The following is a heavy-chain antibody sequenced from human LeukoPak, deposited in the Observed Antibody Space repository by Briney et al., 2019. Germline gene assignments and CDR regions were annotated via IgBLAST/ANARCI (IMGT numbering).Heavy chain of an antibody. Sequence: GGSLRLSCAASGFTFSSYGMHWVRQAPGKGLEWVAAISYDGRNKEYVDSVKGRFTISRDNSKNTVCLQMNSLRAEDTAIYYCARDWGYWGQGILVTVSS. CDR1: GFTFSSYG. CDR3: ARDWGY. CDR2: ISYDGRNK. J-gene: IGHJ4*02. V-gene: IGHV3-30*03. D-gene: IGHD7-27*01.